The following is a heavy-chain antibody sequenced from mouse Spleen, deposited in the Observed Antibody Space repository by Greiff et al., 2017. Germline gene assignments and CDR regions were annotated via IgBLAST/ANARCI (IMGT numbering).Heavy chain of an antibody. Sequence: QVQLQQPGAELVRPGTSVKLSCKASGYTFTSYWMHWVKQRPGQGLEWIGVIDPSDSYTNYNQKFKGKATLTVDKSSSTAYMQLSSLTSEDSAVYYCASYYGKDWYFDVWGAGTTVTVSS. V-gene: IGHV1-59*01. J-gene: IGHJ1*01. CDR1: GYTFTSYW. CDR2: IDPSDSYT. CDR3: ASYYGKDWYFDV. D-gene: IGHD2-1*01.